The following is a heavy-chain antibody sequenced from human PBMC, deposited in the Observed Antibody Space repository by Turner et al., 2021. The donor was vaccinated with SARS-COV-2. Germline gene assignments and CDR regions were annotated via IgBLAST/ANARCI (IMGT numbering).Heavy chain of an antibody. J-gene: IGHJ4*02. V-gene: IGHV4-39*01. Sequence: QLQLHESGPGLVTPSETLSLTCTVAGGSISSSRYYWGRIRQPPGKGLEWIGSIYYSGSTYYNPSLKSRVTISLDTSKNQFSLKLSSVTAADTAVYYCARSNYDFWSGYYTFYFDYWGQGTLVTVSS. D-gene: IGHD3-3*01. CDR3: ARSNYDFWSGYYTFYFDY. CDR1: GGSISSSRYY. CDR2: IYYSGST.